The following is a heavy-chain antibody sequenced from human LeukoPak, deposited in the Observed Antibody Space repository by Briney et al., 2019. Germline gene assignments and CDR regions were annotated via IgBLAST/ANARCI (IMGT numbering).Heavy chain of an antibody. J-gene: IGHJ4*02. CDR2: INHSGST. V-gene: IGHV4-34*01. CDR3: AIYDFWSGYNDY. D-gene: IGHD3-3*01. Sequence: PSETLSLTCAVHGGSFSGYYWSWIRQPPGKGLEWIGEINHSGSTNYNPSLKSRVTISVDTSKNQFSLKLSSVTAADTAVYYCAIYDFWSGYNDYWGQGTLVTVSS. CDR1: GGSFSGYY.